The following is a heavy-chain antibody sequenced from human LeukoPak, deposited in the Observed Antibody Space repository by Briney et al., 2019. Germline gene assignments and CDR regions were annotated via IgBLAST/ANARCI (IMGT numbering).Heavy chain of an antibody. D-gene: IGHD2-2*01. CDR3: ARERDRRYCSSTSCYAGNRDAFDI. CDR2: IIHIFDTA. Sequence: SVNVSFKDSGCTFSSYPISWVRPARGQGLEWMGGIIHIFDTANYAQKFQGRVTITADESTSTAYMERSSLRSEDTAVYYCARERDRRYCSSTSCYAGNRDAFDIWGQGTMVTVSS. V-gene: IGHV1-69*01. CDR1: GCTFSSYP. J-gene: IGHJ3*02.